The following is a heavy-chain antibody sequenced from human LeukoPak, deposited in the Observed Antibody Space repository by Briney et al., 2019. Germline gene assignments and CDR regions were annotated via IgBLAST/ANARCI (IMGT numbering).Heavy chain of an antibody. D-gene: IGHD3-3*01. V-gene: IGHV3-7*01. Sequence: GGSLRLSCAASGFTFSSYWTSWVRQAPGKGLEWVANIKQDGSEKYYVDSVKGRFTISRDNAKNSLYLQMNSLRAEDTAVYYCAREMTIFGVAHGMDVWGQGTTVTVSS. J-gene: IGHJ6*02. CDR3: AREMTIFGVAHGMDV. CDR1: GFTFSSYW. CDR2: IKQDGSEK.